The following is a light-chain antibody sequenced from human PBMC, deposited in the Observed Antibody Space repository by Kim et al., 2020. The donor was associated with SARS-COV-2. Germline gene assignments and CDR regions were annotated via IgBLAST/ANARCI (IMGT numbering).Light chain of an antibody. J-gene: IGKJ2*01. V-gene: IGKV1-5*03. CDR1: QSISTW. Sequence: SAFVGDRVTITCRASQSISTWLAWYQQKPGQAPKLLIYKASTLQSGVPSRFSGSGSGTEFTLTISSLQPDDFATYTCQQYNSYSYTFGQGTKLEI. CDR3: QQYNSYSYT. CDR2: KAS.